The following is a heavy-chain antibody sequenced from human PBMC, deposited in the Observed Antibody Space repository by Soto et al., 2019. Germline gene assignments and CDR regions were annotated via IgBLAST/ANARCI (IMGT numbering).Heavy chain of an antibody. CDR3: ARVGGGYCTSTSCYARPNNWFDP. CDR1: GCSISSGDYY. J-gene: IGHJ5*02. Sequence: PSEPLSLTGPVSGCSISSGDYYWNWIRQPPGKGLEWIGYIYYSGSTYYNPSLKSRITISADTSKNHLSLKLTSVTAADTAVYYCARVGGGYCTSTSCYARPNNWFDPWGQGTLVTAPQ. CDR2: IYYSGST. V-gene: IGHV4-30-4*01. D-gene: IGHD2-2*01.